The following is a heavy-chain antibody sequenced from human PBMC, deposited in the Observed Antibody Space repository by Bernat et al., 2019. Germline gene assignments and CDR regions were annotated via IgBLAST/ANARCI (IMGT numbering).Heavy chain of an antibody. CDR1: GFTFRSYG. Sequence: QVQLVESGGGVVQPGRSLRLSCAASGFTFRSYGMHWVRQAPGKGLEWVAVIWYDGSNKYYADSVKGRFTISRDKSKNTLYLQMNSLRAEDTAVYYCARGGSSSWYDAFDIWGQGTMVTVSS. CDR3: ARGGSSSWYDAFDI. D-gene: IGHD6-13*01. J-gene: IGHJ3*02. V-gene: IGHV3-33*01. CDR2: IWYDGSNK.